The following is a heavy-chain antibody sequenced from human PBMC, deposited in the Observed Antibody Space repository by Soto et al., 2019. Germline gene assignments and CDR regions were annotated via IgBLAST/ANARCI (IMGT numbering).Heavy chain of an antibody. J-gene: IGHJ6*02. V-gene: IGHV1-18*01. CDR3: AIVDVYVTPSPQDV. Sequence: QVQLVQSGAEVQNPGAPVKVSCKASGYSFTSYGIGWARPAPGQGLERMGWINAYNGNKNYAQKLQGRLTLTTATSTTTAYMELRSLRSNYTAIYYWAIVDVYVTPSPQDVWGQGTTVTVSS. CDR2: INAYNGNK. D-gene: IGHD3-16*01. CDR1: GYSFTSYG.